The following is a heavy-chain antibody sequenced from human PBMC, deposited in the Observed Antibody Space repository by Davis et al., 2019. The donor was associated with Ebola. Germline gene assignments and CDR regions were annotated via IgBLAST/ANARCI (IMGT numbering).Heavy chain of an antibody. CDR3: AREAFWSGYYTRDY. Sequence: GGSLRLSCEASGLAFSGHWMNWVRQAPGKGLEWVSYISSSSSTIYYADSVKGRFTISRDNAKNSLYLQMNSLRDEDTAVYYCAREAFWSGYYTRDYWGQGTLVTVSS. V-gene: IGHV3-48*02. CDR1: GLAFSGHW. CDR2: ISSSSSTI. J-gene: IGHJ4*02. D-gene: IGHD3-3*01.